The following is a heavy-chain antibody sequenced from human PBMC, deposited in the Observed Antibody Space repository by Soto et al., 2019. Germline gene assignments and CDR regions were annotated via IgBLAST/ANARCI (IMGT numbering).Heavy chain of an antibody. Sequence: EVQLVESGGGLVQPGGSLRLSCAGSGFTFSNYAMNWVRQAPGKGLEWVSYISHKSSTTYHADSVKGRFTISRDNAQNSLYLQMNSLTDEDTAIYYSARDPYSSTTVTIVDYWGRGTLVTVSS. D-gene: IGHD4-17*01. CDR3: ARDPYSSTTVTIVDY. J-gene: IGHJ4*02. CDR1: GFTFSNYA. CDR2: ISHKSSTT. V-gene: IGHV3-48*02.